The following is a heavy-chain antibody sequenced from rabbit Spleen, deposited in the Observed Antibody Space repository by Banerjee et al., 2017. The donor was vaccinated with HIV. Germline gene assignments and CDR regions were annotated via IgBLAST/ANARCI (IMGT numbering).Heavy chain of an antibody. Sequence: QEQLEESGGDLVKPGASLTLTCTASGFSFSSRFYMCWVRQAPGKGLEWIACINIVTGKSVYASWAKGRFFMSRTSSTTVTLQMTSLTAADTATYFCARDLAGAIGWNFYLWGQGTLVTVS. V-gene: IGHV1S45*01. CDR2: INIVTGKS. D-gene: IGHD4-1*01. CDR3: ARDLAGAIGWNFYL. J-gene: IGHJ6*01. CDR1: GFSFSSRFY.